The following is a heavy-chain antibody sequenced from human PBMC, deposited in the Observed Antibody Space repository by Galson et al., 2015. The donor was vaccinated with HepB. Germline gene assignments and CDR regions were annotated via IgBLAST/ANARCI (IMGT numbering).Heavy chain of an antibody. CDR1: GYTFSTYS. V-gene: IGHV1-18*01. J-gene: IGHJ5*02. CDR3: ARGALVVAVGATQNNWFDP. Sequence: SVKVSCKGSGYTFSTYSITWVRQALGQGLEWVGWISPHNRYTNYAQNFQGRVTMTTDTSTSTAYMELRSLRSDDTAVYYCARGALVVAVGATQNNWFDPWGRGTLVTVSS. CDR2: ISPHNRYT. D-gene: IGHD2-15*01.